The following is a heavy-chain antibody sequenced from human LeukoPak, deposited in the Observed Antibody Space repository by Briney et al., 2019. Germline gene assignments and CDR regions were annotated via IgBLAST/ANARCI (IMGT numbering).Heavy chain of an antibody. CDR2: IRYEGSNK. J-gene: IGHJ4*02. Sequence: GGSLRLSCAASGFTFSSYGMHWVRQAPGKGLEGVAFIRYEGSNKYYADSVKGRFTISRDNSKTTLYLQMNRLRAEDTAVSYCAKDHGTIFGVANPGYFDYWGQGTLVTVSS. V-gene: IGHV3-30*02. CDR1: GFTFSSYG. CDR3: AKDHGTIFGVANPGYFDY. D-gene: IGHD3-3*01.